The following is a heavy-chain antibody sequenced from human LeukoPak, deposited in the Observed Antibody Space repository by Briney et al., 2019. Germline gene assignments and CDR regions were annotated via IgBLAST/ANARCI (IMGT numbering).Heavy chain of an antibody. D-gene: IGHD6-13*01. Sequence: GGSLRLSCAASGFTFSSYSMNWVRQAPGKGLEWVSYISSSSSTIYYADSVKGRFTISRDNAKNSLCLQMNSLRAEDTAVYYCAREIAAAGSYWGQGTLVTVSS. CDR2: ISSSSSTI. CDR3: AREIAAAGSY. V-gene: IGHV3-48*01. J-gene: IGHJ4*02. CDR1: GFTFSSYS.